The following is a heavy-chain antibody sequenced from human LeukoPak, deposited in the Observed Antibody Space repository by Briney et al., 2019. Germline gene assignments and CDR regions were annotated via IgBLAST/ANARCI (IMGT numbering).Heavy chain of an antibody. CDR3: AKSDFPPTTTSYYAMDV. V-gene: IGHV3-23*01. CDR1: GITFNKYA. Sequence: GGSLRLSCAASGITFNKYAMNWVRQVPGKGLEWVSVISGSGESAYYADSVKGRFTISRDNSKNTLYLQMNSLRAEDTAFYYCAKSDFPPTTTSYYAMDVWGQGTTVTVS. D-gene: IGHD3-3*01. J-gene: IGHJ6*02. CDR2: ISGSGESA.